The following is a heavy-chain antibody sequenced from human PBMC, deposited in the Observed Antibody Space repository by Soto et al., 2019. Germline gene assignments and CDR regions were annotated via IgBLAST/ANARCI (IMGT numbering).Heavy chain of an antibody. Sequence: ASVKVSCKVSVYTLTELSIHWVRQAPGKGLEWMGGFDPEDGETIYAQKFQGRVTMTEDTSTDTAYMELSSLRSEDTAVYYCATAWRRNFDYWGQGTLVTVSS. CDR3: ATAWRRNFDY. V-gene: IGHV1-24*01. J-gene: IGHJ4*02. CDR2: FDPEDGET. CDR1: VYTLTELS.